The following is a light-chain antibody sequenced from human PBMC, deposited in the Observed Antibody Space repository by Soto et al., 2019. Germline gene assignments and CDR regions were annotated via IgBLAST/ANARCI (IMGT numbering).Light chain of an antibody. CDR1: NVGSKS. J-gene: IGLJ2*01. Sequence: SYELTQSPSVSVAPGKTATITCGGNNVGSKSVHWYRQRPGQAPLLVIYYNSDRPSGIPERFSGSNSGNTATLTISRVEAGDEADYYCQVWDSSSVVFGRGTQLTVL. V-gene: IGLV3-21*04. CDR3: QVWDSSSVV. CDR2: YNS.